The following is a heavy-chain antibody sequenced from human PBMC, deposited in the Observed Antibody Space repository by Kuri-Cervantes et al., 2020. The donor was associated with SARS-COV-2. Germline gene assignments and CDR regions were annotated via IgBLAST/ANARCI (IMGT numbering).Heavy chain of an antibody. CDR1: GGSLSGSY. D-gene: IGHD4/OR15-4a*01. J-gene: IGHJ5*02. Sequence: GSLRLSCAIYGGSLSGSYWSWIRQSPGKRLEWIGEVNHNGGANYNPSLKSRVTISVDTSKNQFSLKLSSVTAADTAVYYCARGRLRNNWFDPWGQGTLVTVSS. V-gene: IGHV4-34*01. CDR2: VNHNGGA. CDR3: ARGRLRNNWFDP.